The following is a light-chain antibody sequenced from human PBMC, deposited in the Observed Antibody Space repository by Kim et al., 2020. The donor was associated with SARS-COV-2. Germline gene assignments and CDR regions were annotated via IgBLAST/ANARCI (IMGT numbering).Light chain of an antibody. J-gene: IGLJ3*02. V-gene: IGLV3-21*04. CDR1: NIGTKS. CDR3: QVWDSSSHHWV. CDR2: YDS. Sequence: SYELTQPPSVSVTTGKTARITCGGSNIGTKSVQWYQQKPGQAPALVIYYDSDRPSGIPERFSGSNSGDTATLTITRVEAGDEADYFCQVWDSSSHHWVFGGGTQLTVL.